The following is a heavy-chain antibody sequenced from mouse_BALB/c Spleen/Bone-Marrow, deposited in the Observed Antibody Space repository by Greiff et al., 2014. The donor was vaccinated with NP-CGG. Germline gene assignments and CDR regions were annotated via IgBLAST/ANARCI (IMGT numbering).Heavy chain of an antibody. CDR2: IYPSTGYT. J-gene: IGHJ3*01. V-gene: IGHV1-4*01. D-gene: IGHD4-1*01. CDR1: CFPFSSYL. CDR3: ARRLNWDWFAY. Sequence: LLPSXAYLVTPGASVPMSFQASCFPFSSYLMHLVKPRPGPGLGWIGYIYPSTGYTDYNQKFKDKATLTADKSSSTAYMQLSSLTSEDSAVYYCARRLNWDWFAYWGQGTLVTVSA.